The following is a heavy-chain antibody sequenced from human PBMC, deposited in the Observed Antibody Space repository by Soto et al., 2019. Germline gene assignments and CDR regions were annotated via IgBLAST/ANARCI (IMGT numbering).Heavy chain of an antibody. CDR1: GFTFSDYH. D-gene: IGHD3-22*01. V-gene: IGHV3-11*06. CDR3: ARATRYYHTSGSDS. J-gene: IGHJ4*02. CDR2: ISSNSNYK. Sequence: GGSLRLSCAASGFTFSDYHMSWIRQAPGKGLEWISYISSNSNYKNHADSVRGRFTISRDNAKNSLYLQMNSLRAEDTAVYYCARATRYYHTSGSDSWGQGALVTVSS.